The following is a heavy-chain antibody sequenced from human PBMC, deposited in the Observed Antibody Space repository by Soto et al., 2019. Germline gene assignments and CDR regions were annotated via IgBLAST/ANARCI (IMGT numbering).Heavy chain of an antibody. CDR1: GFTFSSYG. Sequence: GGSLRLSCAASGFTFSSYGMHWVRQAPGKGLEWVAVISYDGSNKYYADSVKGRFTISRDNSKNTLYLQMNSLRAEDTAVYYCAKHGIEPLGAVDYWGQGTLVTVSS. J-gene: IGHJ4*02. V-gene: IGHV3-30*18. CDR3: AKHGIEPLGAVDY. D-gene: IGHD1-26*01. CDR2: ISYDGSNK.